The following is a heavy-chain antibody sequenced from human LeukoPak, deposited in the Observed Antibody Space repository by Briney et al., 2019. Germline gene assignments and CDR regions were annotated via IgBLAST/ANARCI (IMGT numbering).Heavy chain of an antibody. CDR2: ISAYNGNT. V-gene: IGHV1-18*01. D-gene: IGHD5-18*01. J-gene: IGHJ3*02. CDR3: ARDVDTAMGRPGAFDI. CDR1: GYTFTSYG. Sequence: ALGKPSCNASGYTFTSYGISWVRRAAGQGLGGRGWISAYNGNTNYAQKVQGRVAMTTDTSTSTAYMELRSLRSDDTAVYYCARDVDTAMGRPGAFDIWGQGTMVTVSS.